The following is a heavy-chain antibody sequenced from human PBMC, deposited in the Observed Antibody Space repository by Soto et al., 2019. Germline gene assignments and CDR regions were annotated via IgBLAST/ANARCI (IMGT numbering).Heavy chain of an antibody. D-gene: IGHD2-15*01. CDR2: ISGSGGST. CDR1: GFTFSSYA. CDR3: AKSDLRRGEGGY. J-gene: IGHJ4*02. V-gene: IGHV3-23*01. Sequence: EVQLLESGGSLVQPGGSLRLSCAASGFTFSSYAMSWVRQAPGKGLEWVSAISGSGGSTYYADSVKGRFTISRDNSKNTLYLPMYSLRAEDTAVYYCAKSDLRRGEGGYWGQGTLVTVSS.